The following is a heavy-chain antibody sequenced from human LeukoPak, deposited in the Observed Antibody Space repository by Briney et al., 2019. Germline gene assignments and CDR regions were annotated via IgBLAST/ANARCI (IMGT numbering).Heavy chain of an antibody. CDR1: GFTFSSHW. Sequence: GGSLRLSCAASGFTFSSHWMHWVRQTPGKGLVWVSRIESNGNTKMYADSVRGRFTVSRDNAKNTLYLQMNSLRAEDTAVYYCAREHRGAGATVDYWGQGTLVTVSS. V-gene: IGHV3-74*03. J-gene: IGHJ4*02. CDR3: AREHRGAGATVDY. D-gene: IGHD1-26*01. CDR2: IESNGNTK.